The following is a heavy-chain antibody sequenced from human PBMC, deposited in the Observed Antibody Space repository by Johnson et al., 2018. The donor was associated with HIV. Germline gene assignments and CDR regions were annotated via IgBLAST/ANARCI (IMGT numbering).Heavy chain of an antibody. CDR1: GFTFSSYA. Sequence: QVQLVESGGGVVQPGRSLRLSCAASGFTFSSYAMHWVRQAPGKGLEWVAVISYDGSSKYYADSVKGRFTISRDNSKNTLYLQMNSLRAEDTAVYYCARVKGAFDIWGQGTMVTVSS. V-gene: IGHV3-30-3*01. CDR3: ARVKGAFDI. CDR2: ISYDGSSK. J-gene: IGHJ3*02.